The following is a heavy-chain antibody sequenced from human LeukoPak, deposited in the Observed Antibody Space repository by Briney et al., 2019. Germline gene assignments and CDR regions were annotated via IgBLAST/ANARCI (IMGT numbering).Heavy chain of an antibody. CDR3: AKVITQQLPPS. CDR2: ISYDGSNK. Sequence: PGGSLRLSCAASGFTFSSYGMHWVRQAPGKGLEWVAVISYDGSNKYYADSVKGRFTISRDNSKNTLYLQMNSLRAEDTAVYYCAKVITQQLPPSWGQGTLVTVSS. D-gene: IGHD6-13*01. V-gene: IGHV3-30*18. CDR1: GFTFSSYG. J-gene: IGHJ4*02.